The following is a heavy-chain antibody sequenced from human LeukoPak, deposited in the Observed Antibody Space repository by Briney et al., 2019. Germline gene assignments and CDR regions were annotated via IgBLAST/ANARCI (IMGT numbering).Heavy chain of an antibody. CDR2: ISYDGSNK. D-gene: IGHD2-2*01. Sequence: GGSLRLSCAASGFTFSSYGMHWVRQAPGKGLEWVAVISYDGSNKYYADSVKGRFTISRDNSKNTLYLQMNSLRAEDTAVYYCAKDCGYCSSTSPNFDYWGQGTLVTVSP. J-gene: IGHJ4*02. CDR3: AKDCGYCSSTSPNFDY. V-gene: IGHV3-30*18. CDR1: GFTFSSYG.